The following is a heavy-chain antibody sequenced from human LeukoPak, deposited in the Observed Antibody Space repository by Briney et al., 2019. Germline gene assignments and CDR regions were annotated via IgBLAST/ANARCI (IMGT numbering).Heavy chain of an antibody. CDR1: GFTFSSFS. V-gene: IGHV3-53*01. Sequence: GGSLRLSCVASGFTFSSFSMDWVRQAPGKGLEWVSVIYSGGSTYYADSVKGRFTISRDNSKNTLYLQMNSLRAEDTAVYYCARDDPPGPWGQGTLVTVSS. CDR3: ARDDPPGP. J-gene: IGHJ4*02. CDR2: IYSGGST.